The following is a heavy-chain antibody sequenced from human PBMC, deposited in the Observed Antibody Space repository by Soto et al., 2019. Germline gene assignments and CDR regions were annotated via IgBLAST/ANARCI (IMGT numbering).Heavy chain of an antibody. D-gene: IGHD3-3*01. V-gene: IGHV3-21*01. CDR1: GFTFSRYS. J-gene: IGHJ6*03. CDR3: ARGPPTILDPYYMDV. CDR2: ISSSSSYI. Sequence: EVQLVESGGGLVKPGGSLRLSCAASGFTFSRYSMNWVRQAPGKGLEWVSSISSSSSYIYYADSVKGRFTISRDNAKNSLYLQLNSLRAEDTAVYYCARGPPTILDPYYMDVWGKGTTVTVSS.